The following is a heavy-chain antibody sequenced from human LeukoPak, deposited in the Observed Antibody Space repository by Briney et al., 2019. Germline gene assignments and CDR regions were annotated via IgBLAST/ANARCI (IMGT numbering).Heavy chain of an antibody. V-gene: IGHV4-59*01. CDR1: GGSINNYY. CDR3: AKDLDYTTYGYYFDY. Sequence: PSETLSLTCTVSGGSINNYYWSWIRQPPGKGLEWIGYIYYRGSTNYNPSLKSRVTFSVDTSKNQFSLKLNSVTAADTAVYYCAKDLDYTTYGYYFDYWGQGTLVTVSS. J-gene: IGHJ4*02. D-gene: IGHD4-11*01. CDR2: IYYRGST.